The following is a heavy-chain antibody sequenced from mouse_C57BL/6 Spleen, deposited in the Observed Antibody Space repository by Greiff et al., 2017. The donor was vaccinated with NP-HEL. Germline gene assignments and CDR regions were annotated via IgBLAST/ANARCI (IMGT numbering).Heavy chain of an antibody. J-gene: IGHJ4*01. CDR3: ARQGDYYAMDY. CDR1: GFTFSSYG. V-gene: IGHV5-6*01. CDR2: ISSGGSYT. Sequence: EVKLMESGGDLVKPGGSLKLSCAASGFTFSSYGMSWVRQTPDKRLEWVATISSGGSYTYSPDSVKGRFTISRDNTKNTLYLQMSSLESEDTAMYYCARQGDYYAMDYWGQGTSVTVSS.